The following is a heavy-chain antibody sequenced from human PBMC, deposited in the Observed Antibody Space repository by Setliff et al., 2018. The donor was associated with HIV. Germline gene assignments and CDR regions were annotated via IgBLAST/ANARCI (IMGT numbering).Heavy chain of an antibody. V-gene: IGHV1-18*01. J-gene: IGHJ4*03. Sequence: ASVKVSCKTSGYMFIAYGMSWVRRAPGQGLEWMGWIGPYNDRTEYAQEFQGRVSLTIDTSASTAYMELRSLRSDDTAVYYCATRIRDGHRGYGYFDFWGQGTLVTVSS. CDR1: GYMFIAYG. CDR3: ATRIRDGHRGYGYFDF. D-gene: IGHD5-12*01. CDR2: IGPYNDRT.